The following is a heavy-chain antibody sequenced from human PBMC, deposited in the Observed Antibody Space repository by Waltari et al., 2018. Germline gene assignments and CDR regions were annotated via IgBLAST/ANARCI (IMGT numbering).Heavy chain of an antibody. V-gene: IGHV1-18*01. Sequence: QVQLVQSGAEVKKPGASVKVSCKASGYTFSDYGISWVRQAPGQGFERLGWISGNKGHPNHARKFQGRLIMTKDTSANTVYMELTYLTSDDTAVYYCARERHRLMEEGYLMALDPWGQGTLVTVSS. CDR2: ISGNKGHP. CDR1: GYTFSDYG. D-gene: IGHD2-21*01. J-gene: IGHJ5*02. CDR3: ARERHRLMEEGYLMALDP.